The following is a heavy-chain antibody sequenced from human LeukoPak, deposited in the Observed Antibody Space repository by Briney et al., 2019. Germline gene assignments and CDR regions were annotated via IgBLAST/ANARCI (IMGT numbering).Heavy chain of an antibody. Sequence: KSSETLSLTCAVYGGSFSGYYWSWIRQPPGKGLEWIGEINHSGSTNYNPSLKSRVTISVDTSKNQFSLKLSSVTAADTAVYYCARGGHSSSWYPVPDYWGQGTLVTVSS. CDR2: INHSGST. J-gene: IGHJ4*02. V-gene: IGHV4-34*01. CDR3: ARGGHSSSWYPVPDY. CDR1: GGSFSGYY. D-gene: IGHD6-13*01.